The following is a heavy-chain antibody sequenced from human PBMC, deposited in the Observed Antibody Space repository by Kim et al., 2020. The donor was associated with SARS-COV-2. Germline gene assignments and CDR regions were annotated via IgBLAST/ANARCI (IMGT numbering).Heavy chain of an antibody. V-gene: IGHV1-69*13. D-gene: IGHD3-10*01. Sequence: SVKVSCKAPAGTFRTYPLSWVRQAPGQGLEWMGTLSPFLDTPSYAQRFQGRVTITADESLNTLYMELRSLSSEDTAVYYCARGDSDSDMVLMIEYFDVWGQGTLITVSS. CDR2: LSPFLDTP. CDR3: ARGDSDSDMVLMIEYFDV. CDR1: AGTFRTYP. J-gene: IGHJ4*02.